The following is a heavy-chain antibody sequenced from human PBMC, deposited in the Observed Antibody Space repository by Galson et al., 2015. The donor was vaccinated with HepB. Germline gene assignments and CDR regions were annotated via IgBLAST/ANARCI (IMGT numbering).Heavy chain of an antibody. CDR3: ARDRGYCADSGCPYRFDP. V-gene: IGHV3-21*01. D-gene: IGHD2-8*01. CDR1: AFTFSSYS. CDR2: ISSSSTYI. J-gene: IGHJ5*02. Sequence: CAASAFTFSSYSMNWVRQAPGKGLEWVSSISSSSTYIHYADSVKGRFTISRDNAKNSLYLQMNSLRAEDTAVYYCARDRGYCADSGCPYRFDPWGQGTLVTVSS.